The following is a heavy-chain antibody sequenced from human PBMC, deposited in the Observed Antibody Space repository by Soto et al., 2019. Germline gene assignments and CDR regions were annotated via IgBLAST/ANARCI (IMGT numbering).Heavy chain of an antibody. J-gene: IGHJ4*02. D-gene: IGHD3-22*01. CDR2: ISSSGGST. CDR1: GFTFSSYA. V-gene: IGHV3-23*01. Sequence: GGSLNLSCAASGFTFSSYAMSWVRQAPGKGLEWVSAISSSGGSTYYADSVKGRFTISRDNSKNTLSLQMKSLRAEDTAVYYCAKDLSDSSGYYLLDSDYWGQGTLVTVSS. CDR3: AKDLSDSSGYYLLDSDY.